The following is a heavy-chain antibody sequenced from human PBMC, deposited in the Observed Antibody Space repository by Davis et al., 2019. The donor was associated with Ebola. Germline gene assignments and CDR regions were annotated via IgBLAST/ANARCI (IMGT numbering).Heavy chain of an antibody. CDR1: GFTFSSYG. J-gene: IGHJ6*02. Sequence: PGGSLRLSCAASGFTFSSYGMHWVRQAPGKGLEWVEVIWYDGSNKNYADSVRGRFTISRDNSKNTLYLQMNSLRAEDTAVYYCAREEIAVAGIFYYYYGMDVWGQGTTVTVSS. CDR2: IWYDGSNK. V-gene: IGHV3-33*01. CDR3: AREEIAVAGIFYYYYGMDV. D-gene: IGHD6-19*01.